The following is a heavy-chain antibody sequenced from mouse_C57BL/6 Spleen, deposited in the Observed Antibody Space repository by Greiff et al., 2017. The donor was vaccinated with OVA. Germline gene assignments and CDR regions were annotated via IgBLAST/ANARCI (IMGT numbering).Heavy chain of an antibody. CDR1: GYTFTSYW. J-gene: IGHJ3*01. V-gene: IGHV1-64*01. CDR3: AKDLYYYGFAY. Sequence: QVQLKQPGAELVKPGASVKLSCKASGYTFTSYWMHWVKQRPGQGLEWIGMIHPNSGSTNYNEKFKSKATLTVDKSSSTAYMQLSSLTSEDSAVYYCAKDLYYYGFAYWGQGTLVTVSA. CDR2: IHPNSGST. D-gene: IGHD1-1*01.